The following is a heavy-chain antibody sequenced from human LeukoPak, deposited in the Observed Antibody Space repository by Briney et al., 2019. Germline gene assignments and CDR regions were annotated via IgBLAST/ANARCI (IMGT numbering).Heavy chain of an antibody. Sequence: SETLSLTCAVYGGSFSVYYWSWIRQPPGKGLEWIGEINHSGSTNYNPSLKSRVTISVDTSKNQFSLKLSSVTAADTAVYYCARGLEGSSWYGTSHYFDYWGQGTLVTVSS. CDR1: GGSFSVYY. CDR3: ARGLEGSSWYGTSHYFDY. D-gene: IGHD6-13*01. J-gene: IGHJ4*02. CDR2: INHSGST. V-gene: IGHV4-34*01.